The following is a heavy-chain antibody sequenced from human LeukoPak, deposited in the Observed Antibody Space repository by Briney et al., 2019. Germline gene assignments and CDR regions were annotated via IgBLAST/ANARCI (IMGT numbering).Heavy chain of an antibody. J-gene: IGHJ4*02. V-gene: IGHV1-18*01. D-gene: IGHD3-16*02. CDR1: GYTFTSYG. Sequence: ASVKVSCKASGYTFTSYGISWVRQAPGQGLEWMGWISAYNGNTNYAQKLQGRVTMTTDTSTSTAYMELRSLRSDDTAVYYCARGERMITFGGVIVYYFDYWGQGTLVTVSS. CDR2: ISAYNGNT. CDR3: ARGERMITFGGVIVYYFDY.